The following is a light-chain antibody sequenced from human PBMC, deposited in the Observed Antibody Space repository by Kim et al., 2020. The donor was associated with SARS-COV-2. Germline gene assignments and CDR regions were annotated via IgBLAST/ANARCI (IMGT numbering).Light chain of an antibody. CDR3: QVWDSSTAV. CDR1: NIGSKN. J-gene: IGLJ3*02. V-gene: IGLV3-9*01. CDR2: RDS. Sequence: SYELTQPLSVSVALGQTARITCGGNNIGSKNVHWYQQKPGQAPVLVIYRDSNRHSGIPERFSGSNSGHTATLTISRAQAGDEAGYYCQVWDSSTAVFGGG.